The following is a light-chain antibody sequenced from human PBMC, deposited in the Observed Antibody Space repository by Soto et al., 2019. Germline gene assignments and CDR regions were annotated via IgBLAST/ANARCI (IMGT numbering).Light chain of an antibody. CDR1: QSVGTS. CDR2: GAS. Sequence: ESVLTQSPVTLSLSPCDIATLSCSSSQSVGTSIAWYQQKPGQAPRLLIYGASTRATGVPARFSGSGSGTAFTLTISSLQSEDFANYYCQQYYNWPPFTFGQGTKVDI. CDR3: QQYYNWPPFT. V-gene: IGKV3-15*01. J-gene: IGKJ3*01.